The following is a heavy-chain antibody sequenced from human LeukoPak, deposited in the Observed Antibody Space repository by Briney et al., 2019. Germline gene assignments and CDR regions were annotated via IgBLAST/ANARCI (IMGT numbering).Heavy chain of an antibody. CDR1: GFTFSSYA. V-gene: IGHV3-30-3*01. J-gene: IGHJ3*02. CDR2: ISYDGSNK. CDR3: ARDHAIVVVPAAPSGAFDI. Sequence: GGSLRLSCAASGFTFSSYAMHWVRQAPGKGLEWVAVISYDGSNKYYADSVKGRFTISRDNSKNTRYLQMNSLRAEDTAVYYCARDHAIVVVPAAPSGAFDIWGQGTMVTVSS. D-gene: IGHD2-2*01.